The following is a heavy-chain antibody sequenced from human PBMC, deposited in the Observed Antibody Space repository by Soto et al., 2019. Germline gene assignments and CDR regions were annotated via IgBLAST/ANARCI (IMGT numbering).Heavy chain of an antibody. Sequence: GGSLRLSCTASGFTFSSYGMHWVRQAPGKGLEWVAVISYDGSNKYYADSVKGRFTISRDNSKNTLYLQMNSLRAEDTAVYYCANPQTVTTHGDYWGQGTLVTVSS. CDR1: GFTFSSYG. D-gene: IGHD4-17*01. J-gene: IGHJ4*02. CDR2: ISYDGSNK. CDR3: ANPQTVTTHGDY. V-gene: IGHV3-30*18.